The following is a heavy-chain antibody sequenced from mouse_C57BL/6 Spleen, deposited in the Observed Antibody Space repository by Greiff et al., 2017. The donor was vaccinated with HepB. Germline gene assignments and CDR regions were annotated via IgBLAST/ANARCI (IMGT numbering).Heavy chain of an antibody. J-gene: IGHJ3*01. CDR2: IRLKSDNYAT. CDR3: TGLGRPLFAY. V-gene: IGHV6-3*01. CDR1: GFTFSNYW. Sequence: EVKLEESGGGLVQPGGSMKLSCVASGFTFSNYWMNWVRQSPEKGLEWVAQIRLKSDNYATHYAESVKGRFTISRDDSKSSVYLQMNNLRAEDTGIYYCTGLGRPLFAYWGQGTLVTVSA. D-gene: IGHD3-1*01.